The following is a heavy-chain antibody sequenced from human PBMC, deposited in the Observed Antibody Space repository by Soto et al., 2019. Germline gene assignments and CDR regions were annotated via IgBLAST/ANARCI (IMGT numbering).Heavy chain of an antibody. CDR1: GGTFSSYA. J-gene: IGHJ4*02. D-gene: IGHD1-26*01. CDR2: IIPIFGTA. CDR3: ARESWEGAAFDY. Sequence: ASVKVSCKASGGTFSSYAISWVRQAPGQGLEWMGGIIPIFGTANYAQKFQGRVTITADESTSTAYMELSSLRSEDTAVYYCARESWEGAAFDYWGQGTLVTVSS. V-gene: IGHV1-69*13.